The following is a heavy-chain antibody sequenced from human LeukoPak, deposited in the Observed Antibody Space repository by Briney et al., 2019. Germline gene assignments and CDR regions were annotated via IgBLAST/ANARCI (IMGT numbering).Heavy chain of an antibody. Sequence: ASVKVSCKASGYTFTGYYMHWVRQAPGQGLEWMGWINPNSGGTNYAQKFQGRVTMTRNTSISTAYMELSSLRSEDTAVYYCARGPVYYYGSGSYSDYWGQGTLVTVSS. CDR2: INPNSGGT. CDR3: ARGPVYYYGSGSYSDY. V-gene: IGHV1-2*02. D-gene: IGHD3-10*01. J-gene: IGHJ4*02. CDR1: GYTFTGYY.